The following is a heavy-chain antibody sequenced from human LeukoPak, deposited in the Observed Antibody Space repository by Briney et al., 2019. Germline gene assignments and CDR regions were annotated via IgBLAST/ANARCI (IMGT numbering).Heavy chain of an antibody. CDR3: TKGFGSTGYHGRVLDY. J-gene: IGHJ4*02. CDR2: INPSGGST. CDR1: GYTFTSYY. V-gene: IGHV1-46*01. D-gene: IGHD3-22*01. Sequence: ASVKVSCKASGYTFTSYYMHWVRQAPGQGLEWMGIINPSGGSTSYAQKFQGRVTMTRDMSTSTVYMELSSLRSEDTALYYCTKGFGSTGYHGRVLDYWGQGTLVTVSS.